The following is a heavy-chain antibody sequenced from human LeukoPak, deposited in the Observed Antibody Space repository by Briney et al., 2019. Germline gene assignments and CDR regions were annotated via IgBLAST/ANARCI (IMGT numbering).Heavy chain of an antibody. V-gene: IGHV4-59*13. J-gene: IGHJ4*02. Sequence: SETLSLTCTVSGGSLSNYYWSWVRQPPGKGLEWIGHIYYGGTTNYSPSLKSRVTISVDTSKNQFSLKLNSVTAADTAVHYCARSKGNYCSGGTCPGRLFDCWGQGTLVTVSS. CDR1: GGSLSNYY. CDR2: IYYGGTT. D-gene: IGHD2-15*01. CDR3: ARSKGNYCSGGTCPGRLFDC.